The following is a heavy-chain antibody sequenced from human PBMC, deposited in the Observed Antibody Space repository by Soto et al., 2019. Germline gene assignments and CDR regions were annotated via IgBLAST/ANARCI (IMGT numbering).Heavy chain of an antibody. D-gene: IGHD4-17*01. CDR2: INPSGGST. CDR3: AREFRYGDYVRKDFDY. CDR1: GYTFTSYY. V-gene: IGHV1-46*01. J-gene: IGHJ4*02. Sequence: ASVKVSCKASGYTFTSYYMHLVRQAPGQGLEWMGIINPSGGSTSYAQKFQGRVTMTRDTSTSTVYMELSSLRSEDTAVYYCAREFRYGDYVRKDFDYWGQGTLVTVSS.